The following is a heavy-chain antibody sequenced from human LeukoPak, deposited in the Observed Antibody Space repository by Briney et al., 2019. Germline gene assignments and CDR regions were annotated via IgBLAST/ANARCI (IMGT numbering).Heavy chain of an antibody. D-gene: IGHD5-12*01. Sequence: GGSLRLSCSASGFTFSSHNMNWVRQAPGKGLEWVSYITSTSRSIYYADSVKGRFTISRDNAKNSPFLQMNSLRAEDTAVYARCSGYDPGYYYYYLDVWGKGTTVTVSS. CDR3: CSGYDPGYYYYYLDV. J-gene: IGHJ6*03. CDR2: ITSTSRSI. CDR1: GFTFSSHN. V-gene: IGHV3-48*01.